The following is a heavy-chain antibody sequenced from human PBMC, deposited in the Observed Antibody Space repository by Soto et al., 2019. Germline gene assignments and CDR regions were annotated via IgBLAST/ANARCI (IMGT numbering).Heavy chain of an antibody. V-gene: IGHV1-3*01. D-gene: IGHD3-10*01. J-gene: IGHJ5*02. CDR3: ASGSESYYSWFDP. CDR1: GYTFTSYA. CDR2: INAGNGNT. Sequence: ASVKVSCKASGYTFTSYAMHWVRQAPGQRLEWMGWINAGNGNTANAQKFQGRVTMTRNISISTVYMELSSLSSEDTAVYYCASGSESYYSWFDPWGQGTLVTVSS.